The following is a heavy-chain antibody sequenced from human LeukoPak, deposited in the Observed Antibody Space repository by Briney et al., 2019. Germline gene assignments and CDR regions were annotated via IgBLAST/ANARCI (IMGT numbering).Heavy chain of an antibody. V-gene: IGHV3-23*01. D-gene: IGHD6-13*01. CDR1: GFTFSSYA. CDR2: ISGSGSST. Sequence: PGGSLRLSCAASGFTFSSYAMSWVRQAPGKGLERVSGISGSGSSTYYADSVKGRFTISRDNSKNTSYLQMNSLRAEDTAIYYCAKSLDRISWYLYFEHWGRGTLVIVSS. CDR3: AKSLDRISWYLYFEH. J-gene: IGHJ1*01.